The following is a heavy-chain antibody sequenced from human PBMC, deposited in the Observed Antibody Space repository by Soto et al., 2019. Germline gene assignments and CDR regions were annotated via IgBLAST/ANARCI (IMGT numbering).Heavy chain of an antibody. Sequence: SETLSLTCTVSGGSISSYYWSWIRQPPGKGLEWIGYIYYSGSTNYNPSLKSRVTISVDTSKNQFSLKLSSVTAADTAVYYCARGYYYDRSGYYHVYPWFDTWGQGTLVTVSS. V-gene: IGHV4-59*08. CDR3: ARGYYYDRSGYYHVYPWFDT. CDR2: IYYSGST. CDR1: GGSISSYY. J-gene: IGHJ5*01. D-gene: IGHD3-22*01.